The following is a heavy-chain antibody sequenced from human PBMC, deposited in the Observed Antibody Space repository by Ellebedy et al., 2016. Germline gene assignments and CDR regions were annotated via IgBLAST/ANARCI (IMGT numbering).Heavy chain of an antibody. J-gene: IGHJ1*01. D-gene: IGHD2-21*02. V-gene: IGHV3-53*01. CDR2: IYSGGST. CDR1: GFTVSSNY. CDR3: VRDGGQVVVVTSTPMGFQH. Sequence: GGSLRLSCAASGFTVSSNYMSWVRQAPGKGLEWVSVIYSGGSTYYADSVKGRFTISRDNAWNALYLQMNSLRAEDTAMYYCVRDGGQVVVVTSTPMGFQHWGQGALVTVSS.